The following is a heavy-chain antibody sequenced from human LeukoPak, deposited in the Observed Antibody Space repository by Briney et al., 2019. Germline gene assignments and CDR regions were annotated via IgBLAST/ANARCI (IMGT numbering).Heavy chain of an antibody. V-gene: IGHV4-30-4*08. CDR2: IYYSGSA. J-gene: IGHJ3*02. CDR1: GGSISSSSYY. Sequence: SETLSLTCTVSGGSISSSSYYWGWIRQPPGKGLEWIGYIYYSGSAYYNPSLKSRVTISVDTSKNQFSLKLSSVTAADTAVYYCARNRYSSSWYEAFDIWGQGTMVTVSS. CDR3: ARNRYSSSWYEAFDI. D-gene: IGHD6-13*01.